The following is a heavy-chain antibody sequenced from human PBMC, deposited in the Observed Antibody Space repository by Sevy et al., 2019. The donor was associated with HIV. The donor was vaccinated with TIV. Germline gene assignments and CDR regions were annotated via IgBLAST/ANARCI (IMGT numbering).Heavy chain of an antibody. Sequence: ASVKVSCKASGDTFSTYGLSWVRQAPGQGLEWMGGIIPIFGTPNYAQKFQGRVTITADESASTAYMELCSLRSEDTALYYCAREGGVATTGDHDAFDIWGHGTLVTVSS. J-gene: IGHJ3*02. CDR3: AREGGVATTGDHDAFDI. CDR1: GDTFSTYG. D-gene: IGHD7-27*01. CDR2: IIPIFGTP. V-gene: IGHV1-69*13.